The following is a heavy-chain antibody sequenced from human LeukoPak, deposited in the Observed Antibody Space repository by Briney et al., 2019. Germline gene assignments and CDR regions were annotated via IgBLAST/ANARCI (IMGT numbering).Heavy chain of an antibody. D-gene: IGHD6-13*01. CDR3: ARERALYSSSWYFKGGRAAHSNDAFDI. V-gene: IGHV4-59*01. CDR2: IYYSGST. Sequence: SETLSLTCTVSGGSISSYYWSWIRQPPGKGLEWIGYIYYSGSTNYNPSLKSRVTISVDTSKNQFSLKLSSVTAADTAVYYCARERALYSSSWYFKGGRAAHSNDAFDIWGQGTMVTVSS. CDR1: GGSISSYY. J-gene: IGHJ3*02.